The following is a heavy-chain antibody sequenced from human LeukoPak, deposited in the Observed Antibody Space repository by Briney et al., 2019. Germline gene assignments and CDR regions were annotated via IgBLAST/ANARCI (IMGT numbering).Heavy chain of an antibody. Sequence: SETLSLTCAVYGGSFSGYYWSWIRQPPGKGLEWIGEINHSGSTNYNPSLKSRVTIPVDTSKNQFSLKLSSVTAADTAVYYCARGYYDSSGQIDYWGQGTLVTVSS. V-gene: IGHV4-34*01. CDR1: GGSFSGYY. CDR2: INHSGST. J-gene: IGHJ4*02. CDR3: ARGYYDSSGQIDY. D-gene: IGHD3-22*01.